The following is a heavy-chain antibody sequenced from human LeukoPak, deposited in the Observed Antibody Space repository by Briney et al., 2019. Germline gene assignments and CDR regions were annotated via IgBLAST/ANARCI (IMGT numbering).Heavy chain of an antibody. CDR1: GGSFSGYY. D-gene: IGHD3-10*01. J-gene: IGHJ6*02. Sequence: SETLSLTCAVYGGSFSGYYWSWIRQPPGKGLEWIGSIYYSGSTYYNPSLKSRVTISVDTSKNQFSLKLSSVTAADTAVYYCARSAGLLWFGELFASYYYYGMDVWGQGTTVTVSS. CDR3: ARSAGLLWFGELFASYYYYGMDV. V-gene: IGHV4-34*01. CDR2: IYYSGST.